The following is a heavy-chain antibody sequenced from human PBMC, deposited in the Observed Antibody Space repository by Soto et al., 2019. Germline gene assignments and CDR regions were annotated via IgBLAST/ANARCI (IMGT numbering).Heavy chain of an antibody. V-gene: IGHV4-34*01. CDR3: ARGRRFYGSGSVLRY. CDR2: INHSGST. Sequence: SETLSLTWAVYGGSFSGYYWSWIRQPPGKGLEWIGEINHSGSTNYNPSLKSRVTTSGERCKSRFSVKLSSVRGSETAVYFCARGRRFYGSGSVLRYWGQGTLFTVSS. CDR1: GGSFSGYY. D-gene: IGHD3-10*01. J-gene: IGHJ4*02.